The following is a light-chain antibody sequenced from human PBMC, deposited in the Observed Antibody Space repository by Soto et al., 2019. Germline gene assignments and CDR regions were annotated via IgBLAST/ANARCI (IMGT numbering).Light chain of an antibody. Sequence: DIQMIQSPSSVSASLGDRVTIACRASRGIMNYLNWYQQRPGKAPKLLIYEASTLQREVPSRFSGSGSGTDFTLTITSLRPEDFATYYCQQSYSIPPTFGQGAKVDIK. J-gene: IGKJ1*01. CDR1: RGIMNY. V-gene: IGKV1-39*01. CDR2: EAS. CDR3: QQSYSIPPT.